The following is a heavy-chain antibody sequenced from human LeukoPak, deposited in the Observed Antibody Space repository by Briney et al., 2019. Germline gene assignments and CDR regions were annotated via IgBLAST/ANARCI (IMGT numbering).Heavy chain of an antibody. CDR3: ARSNNYVRWFDP. V-gene: IGHV1-46*01. CDR2: ISPSGGST. J-gene: IGHJ5*02. D-gene: IGHD3-10*02. CDR1: GYTFTSYY. Sequence: ASVKVSCKASGYTFTSYYMHWVRQAPGQGLEWMGIISPSGGSTSYAQKFQGRVTMTGDTSTSTVYMELSSLRSEDTAVYYCARSNNYVRWFDPWGQGTLVTVSS.